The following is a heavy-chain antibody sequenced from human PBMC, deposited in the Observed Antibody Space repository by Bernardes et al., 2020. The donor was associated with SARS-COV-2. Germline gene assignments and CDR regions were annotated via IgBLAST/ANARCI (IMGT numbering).Heavy chain of an antibody. V-gene: IGHV4-39*01. CDR1: GDSTISSNYF. Sequence: SETLSLTCTVSGDSTISSNYFWGWIRQPPGKGLEWIGSISYSGTIDYSPSLKSRATISIDTSDRQFSLKMISVTAADTAVYYCARHNMIVVGLIHEEGHFDYWGQGMLVSVSS. J-gene: IGHJ4*02. CDR3: ARHNMIVVGLIHEEGHFDY. D-gene: IGHD3-22*01. CDR2: ISYSGTI.